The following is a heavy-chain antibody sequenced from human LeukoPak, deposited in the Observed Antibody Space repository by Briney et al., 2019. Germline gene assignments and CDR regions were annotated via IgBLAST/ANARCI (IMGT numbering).Heavy chain of an antibody. V-gene: IGHV1-2*02. CDR3: ASDVTSGEGSPKYYFDY. Sequence: ASVKVSCLASGYTFTGYYMHWVRQAPGQGLAWMGWINPNSGGSNYAQKFQGRVTMTRDTSISTAYKELSRLRSDDTAVYYCASDVTSGEGSPKYYFDYWGQGTLVTVSS. J-gene: IGHJ4*02. D-gene: IGHD3-16*01. CDR2: INPNSGGS. CDR1: GYTFTGYY.